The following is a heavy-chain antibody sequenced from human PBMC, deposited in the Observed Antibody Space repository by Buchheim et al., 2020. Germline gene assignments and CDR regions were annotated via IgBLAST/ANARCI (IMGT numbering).Heavy chain of an antibody. CDR2: IYYSGRT. Sequence: QVQLQESGPGLVKPSQTLSLTCPVSGGPISSGGYYWSWIRQHPGKGLEWIGYIYYSGRTYYNPSLKSRVTISVDTPKNQFSLKLSSVTAADTAVYYCARLAGTVTTPYYFDYWGQGTL. J-gene: IGHJ4*02. CDR3: ARLAGTVTTPYYFDY. D-gene: IGHD4-17*01. CDR1: GGPISSGGYY. V-gene: IGHV4-31*03.